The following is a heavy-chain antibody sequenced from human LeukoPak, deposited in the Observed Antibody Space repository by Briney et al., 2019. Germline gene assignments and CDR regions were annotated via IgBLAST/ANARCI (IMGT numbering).Heavy chain of an antibody. V-gene: IGHV4-39*01. CDR2: IYYTGST. CDR3: TRRTGYISGQYSNYEDS. CDR1: GGSITNTKYY. J-gene: IGHJ4*02. D-gene: IGHD4-11*01. Sequence: KPSETLSRTCTLSGGSITNTKYYWGWIRQPPGKGLEWIGSIYYTGSTYYNPSLKSRVTISVDTSKNQFSLKLRSVTAADTALYYCTRRTGYISGQYSNYEDSWGQGTLVTVSS.